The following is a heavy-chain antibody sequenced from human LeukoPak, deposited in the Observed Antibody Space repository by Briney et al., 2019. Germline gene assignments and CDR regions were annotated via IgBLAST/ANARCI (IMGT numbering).Heavy chain of an antibody. D-gene: IGHD6-13*01. J-gene: IGHJ4*02. CDR1: GFTFSSYW. CDR2: IKQDGSDK. V-gene: IGHV3-7*01. Sequence: PGGSLRLSCVASGFTFSSYWMSWVRQAPGKGLEWVANIKQDGSDKYYADSVKGRFTISRDNAKNSLYLQMNSLRAEDTAVYYCASGQKLGFWGQGTLVTVSS. CDR3: ASGQKLGF.